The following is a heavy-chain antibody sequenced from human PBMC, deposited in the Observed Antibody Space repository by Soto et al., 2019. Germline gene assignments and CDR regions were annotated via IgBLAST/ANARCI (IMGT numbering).Heavy chain of an antibody. CDR1: GLTFSSYS. V-gene: IGHV3-48*02. D-gene: IGHD3-10*01. J-gene: IGHJ3*02. CDR3: ARDLWTARAAFDI. Sequence: EVQLVEAGGGLVQPGGSLRLSCAASGLTFSSYSMNWVRQAPGKGLEWVSYNSSNSGTIYYADSVKGRFTISRDNAKNSLYLQMNSLRDEDTAVYYCARDLWTARAAFDIWGQGTMVTVSS. CDR2: NSSNSGTI.